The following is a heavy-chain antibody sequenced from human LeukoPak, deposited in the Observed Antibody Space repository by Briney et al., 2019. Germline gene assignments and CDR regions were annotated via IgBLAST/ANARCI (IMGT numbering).Heavy chain of an antibody. Sequence: VASVRVSCKTSGGTFSIHVISWGRQAPGQGLGWMGGIIPIFGTANYAQKFQGRVTITADKFTNKVYMELSSLRSDDTAIYFCARVNGYCSSISCFLDYWGQGTLVTVSS. D-gene: IGHD2-2*01. J-gene: IGHJ4*02. CDR3: ARVNGYCSSISCFLDY. CDR1: GGTFSIHV. V-gene: IGHV1-69*06. CDR2: IIPIFGTA.